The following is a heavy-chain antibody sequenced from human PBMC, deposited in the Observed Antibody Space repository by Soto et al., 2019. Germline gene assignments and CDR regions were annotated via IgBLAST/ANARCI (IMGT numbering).Heavy chain of an antibody. J-gene: IGHJ4*02. D-gene: IGHD2-15*01. CDR3: ARSPSGLLAFDY. CDR1: GYSFTSHW. V-gene: IGHV5-51*01. Sequence: GESLKISCKGSGYSFTSHWIGWVRQMPGKGLECMGIIFPGESDTRYSPSFQGQVTISADKSISTAYLQWSSLQASGTAMYYCARSPSGLLAFDYWGQGTLVTVSS. CDR2: IFPGESDT.